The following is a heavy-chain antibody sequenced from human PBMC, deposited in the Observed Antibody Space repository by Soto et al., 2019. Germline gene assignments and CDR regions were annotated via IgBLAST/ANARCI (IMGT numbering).Heavy chain of an antibody. CDR2: IWYDGNNK. V-gene: IGHV3-33*01. Sequence: QFQLVESGGGVVQPGRCLRLSCAASGFSFSDYGMHWVRQAPGKGLEWVAGIWYDGNNKYYVDSVKGRFTISRDNSKNTLNLQMNSLRAEDTAVYYCASGSHNWNSEKFCKYYNIDVWGQGATVTVS. CDR3: ASGSHNWNSEKFCKYYNIDV. CDR1: GFSFSDYG. J-gene: IGHJ6*02. D-gene: IGHD1-20*01.